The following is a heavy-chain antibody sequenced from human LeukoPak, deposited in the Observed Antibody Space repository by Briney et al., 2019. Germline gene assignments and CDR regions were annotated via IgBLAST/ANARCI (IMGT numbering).Heavy chain of an antibody. CDR3: TRHVENGIR. CDR1: GVTFSGSA. Sequence: GGSLRLSCAASGVTFSGSAMHWVRQASGKGLEWVGRIRSKANSYATAYAASVKGRFTISRDDSKNTAYLQMNSLKTEDTAVYYCTRHVENGIRWGHGTLVTVSS. D-gene: IGHD5-24*01. CDR2: IRSKANSYAT. V-gene: IGHV3-73*01. J-gene: IGHJ4*01.